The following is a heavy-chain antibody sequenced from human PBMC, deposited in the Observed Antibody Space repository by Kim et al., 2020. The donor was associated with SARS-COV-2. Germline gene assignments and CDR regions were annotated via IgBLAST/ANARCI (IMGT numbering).Heavy chain of an antibody. Sequence: EWLGEIIPFYGTANYPQRFKGRVTITADKSTTTTYMELSSLRSEDTAVYYCASGGDDTFYYGSGSYYHYWGQGSLVTVSS. J-gene: IGHJ4*02. CDR3: ASGGDDTFYYGSGSYYHY. CDR2: IIPFYGTA. D-gene: IGHD3-10*01. V-gene: IGHV1-69*06.